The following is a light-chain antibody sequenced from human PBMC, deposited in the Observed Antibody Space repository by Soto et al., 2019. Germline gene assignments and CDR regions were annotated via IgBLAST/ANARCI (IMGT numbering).Light chain of an antibody. V-gene: IGKV1-9*01. J-gene: IGKJ4*01. CDR3: QHLNSYPLT. Sequence: DIQLTQSPSFLSASVGDRVTITFRASQGISSYLAWYQQKPGKAPKLLIYAASTLQSGVPSRFCGSGSGTEFTLTISLLQPEDFATYYCQHLNSYPLTCGGGTKVEIK. CDR2: AAS. CDR1: QGISSY.